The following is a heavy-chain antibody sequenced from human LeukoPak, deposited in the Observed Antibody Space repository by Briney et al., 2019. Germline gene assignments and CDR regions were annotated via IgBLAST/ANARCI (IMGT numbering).Heavy chain of an antibody. Sequence: GASVKVSCKASGYTFTGFYIHWVRQAPGQGLEWMGWINPNTGGTNYAQRFQGRVTMTRDTSISTAYMELSRLTSDDTAMYYCARTIVATSWFDPWGQGTLVTVSS. V-gene: IGHV1-2*02. J-gene: IGHJ5*02. CDR1: GYTFTGFY. CDR3: ARTIVATSWFDP. CDR2: INPNTGGT. D-gene: IGHD5-12*01.